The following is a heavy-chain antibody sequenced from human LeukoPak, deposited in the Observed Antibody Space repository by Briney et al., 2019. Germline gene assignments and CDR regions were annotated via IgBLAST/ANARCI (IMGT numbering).Heavy chain of an antibody. CDR1: GFTFSSYE. CDR2: ITSSGNTI. V-gene: IGHV3-48*03. CDR3: ATLTTMLTAGCAFCD. J-gene: IGHJ1*01. D-gene: IGHD3-10*02. Sequence: GGSLRLSCAASGFTFSSYEMNWFRQAPGKGLEWVSYITSSGNTIYYADSVKGRFTISRYNAKNSLYLQMNSLRAEDTAVYYYATLTTMLTAGCAFCDRGQGALVTVSS.